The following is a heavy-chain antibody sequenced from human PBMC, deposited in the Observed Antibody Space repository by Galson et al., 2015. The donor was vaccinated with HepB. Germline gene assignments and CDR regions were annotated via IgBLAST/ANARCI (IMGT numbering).Heavy chain of an antibody. CDR3: TRDRLGYYGMDV. D-gene: IGHD7-27*01. Sequence: LRLSCAASGFIFSSHSMNWVRQAPGKGLEWVSYISASSGTIYYADSVKGRFTISRDNAKNSLYLQVNSLRDEDTALYYCTRDRLGYYGMDVWGQGTAVTVSS. CDR1: GFIFSSHS. CDR2: ISASSGTI. J-gene: IGHJ6*02. V-gene: IGHV3-48*02.